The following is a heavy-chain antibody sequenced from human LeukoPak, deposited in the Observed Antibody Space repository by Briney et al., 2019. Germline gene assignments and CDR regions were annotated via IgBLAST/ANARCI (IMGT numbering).Heavy chain of an antibody. CDR1: GFTFSSYS. V-gene: IGHV3-21*01. CDR2: ISSSSTYI. D-gene: IGHD1-1*01. CDR3: ARDHEQVVQLDAFDN. J-gene: IGHJ3*02. Sequence: GGSLRLSCAASGFTFSSYSMNWVRQAPGKGLEWVSSISSSSTYIYYADSVKGRFTISRDDAKNSLYLQMNSLRAEDTAVYYCARDHEQVVQLDAFDNWGQGTMVTVSS.